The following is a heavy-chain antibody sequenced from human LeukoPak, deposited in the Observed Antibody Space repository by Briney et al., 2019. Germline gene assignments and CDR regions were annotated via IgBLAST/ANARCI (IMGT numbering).Heavy chain of an antibody. CDR2: ISYDGSNK. Sequence: GGSLRLSCAASGFTFSSYAMHWVRQAPGKGLEWVAVISYDGSNKYYADSVKGRFTISGDNSKNTLYLQMNSLRAEDTAVYYCAKYSSTTINFDYWGQGTLVTVSS. CDR3: AKYSSTTINFDY. J-gene: IGHJ4*02. D-gene: IGHD6-13*01. V-gene: IGHV3-30-3*02. CDR1: GFTFSSYA.